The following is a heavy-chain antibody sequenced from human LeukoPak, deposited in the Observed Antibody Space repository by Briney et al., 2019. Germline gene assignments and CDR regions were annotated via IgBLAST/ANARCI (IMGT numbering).Heavy chain of an antibody. D-gene: IGHD6-19*01. Sequence: TSETLSLTCSVSGGSISTSSYYWDWIRQPPGKGLEWIGSLYYSGSTYYNPSLKGRVTISGDTSKNQFSLNLGSVTAADTAVYYCARRTDRSAWSTYFDYGGQGTLVTVSS. CDR1: GGSISTSSYY. CDR2: LYYSGST. J-gene: IGHJ4*02. CDR3: ARRTDRSAWSTYFDY. V-gene: IGHV4-39*01.